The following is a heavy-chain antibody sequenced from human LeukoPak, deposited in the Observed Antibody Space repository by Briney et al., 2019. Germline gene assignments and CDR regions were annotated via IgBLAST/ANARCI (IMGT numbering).Heavy chain of an antibody. Sequence: SVKVSCKASGGTFSSYAISWVRQAPGQGLEWMGGIIPIFGTANYAQKFQGRVTITADESTSTAHMELRSLRSDDTAVYHCARYYYDIKFAFDIWGQGTMVTVSS. V-gene: IGHV1-69*13. D-gene: IGHD3-22*01. CDR1: GGTFSSYA. CDR2: IIPIFGTA. CDR3: ARYYYDIKFAFDI. J-gene: IGHJ3*02.